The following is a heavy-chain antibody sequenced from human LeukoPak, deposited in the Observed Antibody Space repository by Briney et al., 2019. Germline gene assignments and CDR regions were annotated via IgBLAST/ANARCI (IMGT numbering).Heavy chain of an antibody. Sequence: ASVTVSCKASGYTFTSYYMHWVRQAPGQGLEWMGIINPSGGSTSYAQKFQGRVTMTRDTSTSTVYMELSSPRSEDTAVYYCARDGRWYSNYVNYYYGMDVWGQGTTVTVSS. V-gene: IGHV1-46*01. J-gene: IGHJ6*02. CDR3: ARDGRWYSNYVNYYYGMDV. CDR1: GYTFTSYY. D-gene: IGHD4-11*01. CDR2: INPSGGST.